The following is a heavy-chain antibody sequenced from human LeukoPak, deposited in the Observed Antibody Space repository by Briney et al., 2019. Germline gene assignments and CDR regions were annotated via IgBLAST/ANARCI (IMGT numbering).Heavy chain of an antibody. CDR3: ARPSPPGDGYNPPDH. V-gene: IGHV3-30*04. J-gene: IGHJ4*02. D-gene: IGHD5-24*01. CDR2: ISHDGRTK. Sequence: GGSLRLSCVVSGFNFYNFAMHWVRQPLGKGLEWVAVISHDGRTKYYADSMKGRITISRDNSKNTLFLQMNNLRSEDTAVYFCARPSPPGDGYNPPDHWGQGTLVTVSS. CDR1: GFNFYNFA.